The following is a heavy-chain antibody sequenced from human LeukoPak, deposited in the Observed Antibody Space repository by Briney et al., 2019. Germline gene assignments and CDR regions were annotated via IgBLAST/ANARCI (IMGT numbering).Heavy chain of an antibody. J-gene: IGHJ4*02. D-gene: IGHD3-10*01. CDR1: GFTFSSYG. V-gene: IGHV3-30*03. Sequence: GGSLRLSCAASGFTFSSYGMHWVRQAPGKGLEWVAVISYDGSNKYYADSVKGRFTISRDNSKNTLYLQMNSLRAEDTAVYYCARDGDLRGVIMDYWGQGTLVTVSS. CDR2: ISYDGSNK. CDR3: ARDGDLRGVIMDY.